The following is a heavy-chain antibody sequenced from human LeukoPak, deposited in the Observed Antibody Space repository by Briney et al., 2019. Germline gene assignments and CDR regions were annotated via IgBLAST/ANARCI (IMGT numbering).Heavy chain of an antibody. J-gene: IGHJ4*02. CDR3: ARGLSYSSSSGD. CDR1: GYTFTSYG. V-gene: IGHV1-8*01. Sequence: ASVKVSCKASGYTFTSYGINWVRQATGQGLEWMGWMNPNSGNTGYAQKFQGRVTMTRNTSISTAYMELSSLRSEDTAVYYCARGLSYSSSSGDWGQGTLVTVSS. D-gene: IGHD6-6*01. CDR2: MNPNSGNT.